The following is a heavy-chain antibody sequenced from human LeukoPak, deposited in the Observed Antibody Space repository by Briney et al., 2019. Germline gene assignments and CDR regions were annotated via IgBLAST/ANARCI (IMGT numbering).Heavy chain of an antibody. Sequence: SETLSLTCTVSGGSISSYYWSWIRHPPGQRQEWIGHIYYSGSTNYNHSLKSRVTISVDTSKNQFSLKLSSVIAADTAVDYCASRSSIWSGYQDTLYYFDSWGQGTLVTVSS. V-gene: IGHV4-59*01. CDR3: ASRSSIWSGYQDTLYYFDS. CDR1: GGSISSYY. D-gene: IGHD3-3*01. CDR2: IYYSGST. J-gene: IGHJ4*02.